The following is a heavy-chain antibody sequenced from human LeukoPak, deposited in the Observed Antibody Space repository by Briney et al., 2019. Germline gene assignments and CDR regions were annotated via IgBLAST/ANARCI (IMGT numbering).Heavy chain of an antibody. V-gene: IGHV4-59*01. CDR1: GGSISSYY. Sequence: SETLSLTCTVSGGSISSYYWSWIRQPPGRGLEWIGDIYYSGSTNYNPSLKSRVTISVDTSKNQFSLRLTSVAAADTAVYYCVRDVGQLRSDYWGQGTLVTVSS. J-gene: IGHJ4*02. CDR2: IYYSGST. CDR3: VRDVGQLRSDY. D-gene: IGHD2-2*01.